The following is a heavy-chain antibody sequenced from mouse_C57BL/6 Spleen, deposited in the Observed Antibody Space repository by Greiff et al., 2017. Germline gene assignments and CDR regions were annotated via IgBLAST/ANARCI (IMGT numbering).Heavy chain of an antibody. CDR2: IYPGDGDT. CDR3: AQGYYFDY. Sequence: VVESGPELVKPGASVKISCKASGYAFSSSWMNWVKQRPGKGLEWIGRIYPGDGDTNYNGKFKGKATLTADKSSSTAYMQLSSLTSEDSAVYFCAQGYYFDYWGQGTTLTVSS. V-gene: IGHV1-82*01. CDR1: GYAFSSSW. J-gene: IGHJ2*01. D-gene: IGHD3-3*01.